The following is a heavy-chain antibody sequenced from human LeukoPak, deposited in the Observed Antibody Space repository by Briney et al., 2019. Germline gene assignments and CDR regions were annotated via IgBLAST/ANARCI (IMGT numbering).Heavy chain of an antibody. V-gene: IGHV1-18*01. CDR3: ARDPSNTSGRNVFFDY. J-gene: IGHJ4*02. CDR2: ISKYNGDT. CDR1: GYIFTKYG. Sequence: AASVKVSCKASGYIFTKYGVSWVRQAPGQGLEWMAWISKYNGDTNYAQKFQGRVTLTTDTSTTTVFMELRNLNTDDTAVYYCARDPSNTSGRNVFFDYWGQGTLITVSS. D-gene: IGHD6-19*01.